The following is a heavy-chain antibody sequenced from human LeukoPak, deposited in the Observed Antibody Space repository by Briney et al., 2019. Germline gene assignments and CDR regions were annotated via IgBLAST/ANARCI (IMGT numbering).Heavy chain of an antibody. J-gene: IGHJ4*02. V-gene: IGHV3-23*01. D-gene: IGHD3-3*01. CDR1: GFTFSSYA. CDR2: ISGSGGST. CDR3: ARRTLFGVIKPPDY. Sequence: PGGSLRLSCAASGFTFSSYAMSWVRQAPGKGLEWVSAISGSGGSTYYADSVRGRFTISRDNAMNTLYLQLSSLRVEDTAVYYCARRTLFGVIKPPDYWGQGTLVTVSS.